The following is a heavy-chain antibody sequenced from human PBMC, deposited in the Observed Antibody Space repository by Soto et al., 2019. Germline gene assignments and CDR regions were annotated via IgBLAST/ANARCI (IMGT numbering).Heavy chain of an antibody. CDR1: GASLNSYY. V-gene: IGHV4-59*01. CDR2: ISYSGTT. CDR3: ATRTELPHYYDRGLDV. Sequence: QVQMQESGPGLVKPSETLSLNCTVSGASLNSYYWNWIRQPPGWGREWLGFISYSGTTNYNTSLRNRVSIAIAPSKNQFSLKLTSVTAADTAVYYCATRTELPHYYDRGLDVWGQGATVTASS. D-gene: IGHD1-26*01. J-gene: IGHJ6*02.